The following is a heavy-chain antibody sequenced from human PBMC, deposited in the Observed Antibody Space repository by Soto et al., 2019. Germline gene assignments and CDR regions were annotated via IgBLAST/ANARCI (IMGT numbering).Heavy chain of an antibody. CDR1: GGSISSGGYS. V-gene: IGHV4-30-2*01. CDR3: ARGGYCSSTSCSYFDY. Sequence: NPSETLSLTCAVSGGSISSGGYSWSWIRQPPGKGLEWIGYIYHSGSTYYNPSLKSRVTISVDRSKNQFSLKLSSVTAADTAVYYCARGGYCSSTSCSYFDYWGQGTLVTVSS. D-gene: IGHD2-2*01. CDR2: IYHSGST. J-gene: IGHJ4*02.